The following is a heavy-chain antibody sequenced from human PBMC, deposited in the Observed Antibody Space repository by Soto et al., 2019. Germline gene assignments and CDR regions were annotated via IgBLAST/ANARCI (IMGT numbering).Heavy chain of an antibody. CDR3: ARDGNGKEV. Sequence: PSETLALICTVSGGSVSTGSYDWSWIRQPPGKGLEWIGKIFFSGSAHYNPSLRNQVTMSVDTSKDQFSLTLTSVTAADTAVYYCARDGNGKEVWGQGPTVTV. CDR1: GGSVSTGSYD. CDR2: IFFSGSA. V-gene: IGHV4-61*01. J-gene: IGHJ6*02. D-gene: IGHD1-26*01.